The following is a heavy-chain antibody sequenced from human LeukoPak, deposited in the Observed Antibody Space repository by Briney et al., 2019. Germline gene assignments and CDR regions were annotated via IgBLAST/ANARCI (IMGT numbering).Heavy chain of an antibody. CDR1: GFTFSRSA. V-gene: IGHV3-23*01. Sequence: PGGSLRLSCVASGFTFSRSAMTWVRQGPGTGLEFVTSIIYSGGATYYTDSVKGRFTISRDNSKNTLYLQMNSLRAEDTALYYCAKDGLYYDGSEHVYYFDYWGQGTLVTVSS. CDR3: AKDGLYYDGSEHVYYFDY. D-gene: IGHD3-22*01. J-gene: IGHJ4*02. CDR2: IIYSGGAT.